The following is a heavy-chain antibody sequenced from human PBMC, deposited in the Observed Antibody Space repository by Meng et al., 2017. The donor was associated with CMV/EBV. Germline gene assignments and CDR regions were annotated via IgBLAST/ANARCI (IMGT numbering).Heavy chain of an antibody. V-gene: IGHV1-69*02. CDR3: ARGGYSYGFFWFDP. D-gene: IGHD5-18*01. Sequence: QVQLVQSGAEVKKPGSSVKVSCKASGGTFSSYTISWVRQAPGQGLEWMGRIIPILGIANYAQKFQGRVTITADKSTSTAYMELSSLRSEDTAVYYCARGGYSYGFFWFDPWGQGTLVTVSS. CDR1: GGTFSSYT. CDR2: IIPILGIA. J-gene: IGHJ5*02.